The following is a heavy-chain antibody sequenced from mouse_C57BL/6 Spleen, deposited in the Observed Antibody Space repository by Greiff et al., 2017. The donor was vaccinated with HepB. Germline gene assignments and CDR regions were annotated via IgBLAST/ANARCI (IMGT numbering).Heavy chain of an antibody. CDR3: ARSYSTVVATGYFDV. Sequence: VKLMESGPGLVQPSQSLSITCTVSGFSLTSYGVHWVRQSPGKGLEWLGVIWSGGSTDYNAAFISRLSISKDNSKSQVFFKMNSLQADDTAIYYCARSYSTVVATGYFDVWGTGTTVTVSS. CDR2: IWSGGST. CDR1: GFSLTSYG. J-gene: IGHJ1*03. D-gene: IGHD1-1*01. V-gene: IGHV2-2*01.